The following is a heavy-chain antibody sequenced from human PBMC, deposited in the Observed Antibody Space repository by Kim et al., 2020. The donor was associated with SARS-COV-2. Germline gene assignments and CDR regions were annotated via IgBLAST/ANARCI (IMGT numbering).Heavy chain of an antibody. D-gene: IGHD1-1*01. CDR2: ISAYNGNT. V-gene: IGHV1-18*01. CDR1: GYTFTSYG. CDR3: ARDTPHPPVWARRKNGRGYYGMDV. Sequence: ASVKVSCKASGYTFTSYGISWVRQAPGQGLEWMGWISAYNGNTNYAQKLQGRVTMTTDTSTSTAYMELRSLRSDDTAVYYCARDTPHPPVWARRKNGRGYYGMDVWGQGTTVTVSS. J-gene: IGHJ6*02.